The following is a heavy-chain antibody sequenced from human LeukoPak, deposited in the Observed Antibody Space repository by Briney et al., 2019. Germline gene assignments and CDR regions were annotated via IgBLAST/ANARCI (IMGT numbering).Heavy chain of an antibody. CDR2: ISESGTGT. CDR3: AKDGHHYYDSSGYYLPY. V-gene: IGHV3-23*01. Sequence: GGSLRLSCAASGVTFSRYAMSWVRQAPGKGLEWVSAISESGTGTYYADSVKGRFTISRDNSKNTLYLQMNSLRAEDTAVYYCAKDGHHYYDSSGYYLPYWGQGTLVTVSS. J-gene: IGHJ4*02. D-gene: IGHD3-22*01. CDR1: GVTFSRYA.